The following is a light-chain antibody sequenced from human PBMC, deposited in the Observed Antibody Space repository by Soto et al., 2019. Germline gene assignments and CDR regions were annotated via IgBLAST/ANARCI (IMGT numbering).Light chain of an antibody. CDR2: QAS. CDR1: QDIRNS. V-gene: IGKV1-5*03. CDR3: HQYYSYPT. Sequence: DIQMTQSPSVLSASVGDKVTITCRASQDIRNSLAWYQQRPGKAPELLISQASDLQGGVPSRFSGSGSGTEFTLTIRSLQPEDFATYHCHQYYSYPTFGQGTKVE. J-gene: IGKJ2*01.